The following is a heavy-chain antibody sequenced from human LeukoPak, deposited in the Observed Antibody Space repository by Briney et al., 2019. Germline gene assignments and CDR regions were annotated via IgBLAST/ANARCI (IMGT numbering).Heavy chain of an antibody. J-gene: IGHJ4*02. Sequence: PGGSLRLSCAASGFTFSSYAMNWVRQAPGKGLEWVSAVSGSGGSTYYADSLKGRFTISRDNSKNTLYLQMNSLSAEDTAVYYCAREGSGRGIIHYWGQGTLVTVSS. CDR1: GFTFSSYA. CDR3: AREGSGRGIIHY. D-gene: IGHD3-10*01. V-gene: IGHV3-23*01. CDR2: VSGSGGST.